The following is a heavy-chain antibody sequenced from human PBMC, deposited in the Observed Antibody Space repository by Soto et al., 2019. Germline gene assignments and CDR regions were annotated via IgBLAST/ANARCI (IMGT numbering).Heavy chain of an antibody. J-gene: IGHJ4*02. Sequence: PGEALKISCQGSGYHFSSYWIGWVRQKAGKGPEWMGIIPPGDPDISYSPSFDRHVTTSADKSISPAYLQCSRLNASDTAMYYCVCPITIFGLVFLWGQGTLVTVSS. CDR1: GYHFSSYW. CDR2: IPPGDPDI. CDR3: VCPITIFGLVFL. V-gene: IGHV5-51*01. D-gene: IGHD3-3*01.